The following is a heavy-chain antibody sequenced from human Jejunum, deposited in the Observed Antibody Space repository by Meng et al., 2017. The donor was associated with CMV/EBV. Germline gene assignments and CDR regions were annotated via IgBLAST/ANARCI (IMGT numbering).Heavy chain of an antibody. CDR3: ARHTDDGNAWPDVFDQ. CDR1: GAISTTKQY. Sequence: GAISTTKQYRARIRQPPGKALEWIGTISYTGRTYCDQSLGSRVSISVDASKNQFSVKLSFVAASDTALYYCARHTDDGNAWPDVFDQWGQGTLVTVSS. CDR2: ISYTGRT. V-gene: IGHV4-39*01. D-gene: IGHD3-22*01. J-gene: IGHJ4*02.